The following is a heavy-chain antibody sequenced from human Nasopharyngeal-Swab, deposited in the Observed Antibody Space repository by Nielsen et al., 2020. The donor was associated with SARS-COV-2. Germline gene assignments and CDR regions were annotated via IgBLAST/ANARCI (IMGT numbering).Heavy chain of an antibody. CDR3: ARGPYYDFWSGYYYYYYYMDV. CDR2: IIPILGIA. J-gene: IGHJ6*03. D-gene: IGHD3-3*01. Sequence: SVKVSCKASGGTFSSYAISWVRQAPGQGLEWMGRIIPILGIANYAQKFQGRVTITADKSTSTAYMELSSLRSEDTAVYYCARGPYYDFWSGYYYYYYYMDVWGKGTTVTVSS. CDR1: GGTFSSYA. V-gene: IGHV1-69*04.